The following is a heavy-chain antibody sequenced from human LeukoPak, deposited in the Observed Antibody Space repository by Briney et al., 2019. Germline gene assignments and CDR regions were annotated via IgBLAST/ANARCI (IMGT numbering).Heavy chain of an antibody. V-gene: IGHV4-59*01. CDR3: AREDPQSTVPEGMDV. Sequence: SETLSLTCSVSGGSISTYYWSWIRQLPGKGLEWIGYIYYTGTTNYNPSLRSRVTISVDTSRNQFPLRLSSVTAADTAVYYCAREDPQSTVPEGMDVWGHGTTVIVS. CDR1: GGSISTYY. J-gene: IGHJ6*02. D-gene: IGHD4-17*01. CDR2: IYYTGTT.